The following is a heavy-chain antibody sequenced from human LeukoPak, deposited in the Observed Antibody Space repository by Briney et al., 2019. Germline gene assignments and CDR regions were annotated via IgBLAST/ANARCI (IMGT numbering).Heavy chain of an antibody. J-gene: IGHJ4*02. CDR1: GYTITSYY. V-gene: IGHV1-46*01. Sequence: ASVKVSCKTSGYTITSYYMHWVRQAPGQGLEWMGIINPSGGSTSYTQKFQGRVTMTRDTSTSTVYMELSGLTSEDTAVYYCARVSSGSTFDYWGQGTLVTVSS. CDR2: INPSGGST. CDR3: ARVSSGSTFDY. D-gene: IGHD1-26*01.